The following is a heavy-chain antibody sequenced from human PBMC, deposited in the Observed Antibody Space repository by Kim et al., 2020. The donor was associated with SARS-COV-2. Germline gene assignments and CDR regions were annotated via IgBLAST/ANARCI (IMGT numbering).Heavy chain of an antibody. CDR1: GFTFSSYA. CDR3: AKDSGSGWYHYYYGMDV. D-gene: IGHD6-19*01. V-gene: IGHV3-23*01. Sequence: GGSLRLSCAASGFTFSSYAMSWVRQAPGKGLEWVSAISGSGGSTYYADSVKGRFTISRDNSKNTLYLQMNSLRAEDTAVYYCAKDSGSGWYHYYYGMDVWGQGTTVTVSS. J-gene: IGHJ6*02. CDR2: ISGSGGST.